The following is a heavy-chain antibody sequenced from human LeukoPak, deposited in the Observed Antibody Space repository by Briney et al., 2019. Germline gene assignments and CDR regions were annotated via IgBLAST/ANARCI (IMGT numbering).Heavy chain of an antibody. Sequence: ASVKVACKTSGYTFTSYGITWVRQAPGQGLEWMGGIIPIFGTANYAQKFQGRVTITADKSTSTAYMELSSLRSEDTAVYYCARDHIVPRMDVWGKGTTVTVSS. CDR3: ARDHIVPRMDV. V-gene: IGHV1-69*06. D-gene: IGHD2-21*01. CDR2: IIPIFGTA. J-gene: IGHJ6*04. CDR1: GYTFTSYG.